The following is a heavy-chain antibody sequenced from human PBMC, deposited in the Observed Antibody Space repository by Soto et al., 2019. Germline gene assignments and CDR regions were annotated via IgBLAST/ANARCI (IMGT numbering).Heavy chain of an antibody. CDR3: ARDPFDCDSDIVPPPSRGFDY. J-gene: IGHJ4*02. Sequence: GGSLKLSCGVSAFTLRSYSMYSVRQAPGKRLKWVAVITHDKSQKYYADYVKGRFTISRDNSKNTLYLQMNSLREDDTAVYYCARDPFDCDSDIVPPPSRGFDYWGQGTLVTVSS. D-gene: IGHD2-21*01. V-gene: IGHV3-30*04. CDR1: AFTLRSYS. CDR2: ITHDKSQK.